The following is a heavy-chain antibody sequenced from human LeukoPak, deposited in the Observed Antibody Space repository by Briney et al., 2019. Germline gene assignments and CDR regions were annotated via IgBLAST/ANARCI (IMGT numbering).Heavy chain of an antibody. CDR3: AKEYSSYFDY. CDR1: KFTFSHYG. Sequence: GGSLRLSCTASKFTFSHYGMQWVRQAPGKGLEWVAVISSDGSIKVYADSVKGRFTISRDNSKNTLYLQMNSLRAEDTAVYYCAKEYSSYFDYWGQGTLVTVSS. CDR2: ISSDGSIK. D-gene: IGHD6-13*01. V-gene: IGHV3-30*18. J-gene: IGHJ4*02.